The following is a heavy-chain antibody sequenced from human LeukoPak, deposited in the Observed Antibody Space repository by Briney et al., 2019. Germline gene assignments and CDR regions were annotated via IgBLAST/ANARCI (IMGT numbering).Heavy chain of an antibody. CDR3: ARELIVEMTTITGGLDY. Sequence: ASVKVSCKASGYTFTSYAMHWVRQAPGQRLEWMGWINAGNGNTKYSQKFQGRVTITRDTSASTAYMELSSLRSEDTAVYYCARELIVEMTTITGGLDYWGQGTLVTVSS. J-gene: IGHJ4*02. V-gene: IGHV1-3*01. D-gene: IGHD5-24*01. CDR2: INAGNGNT. CDR1: GYTFTSYA.